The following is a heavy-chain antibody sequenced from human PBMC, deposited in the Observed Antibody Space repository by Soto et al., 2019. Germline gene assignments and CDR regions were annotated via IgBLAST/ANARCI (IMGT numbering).Heavy chain of an antibody. J-gene: IGHJ3*01. CDR3: ARLRRDLGDAFDL. Sequence: QVQLVQSGADVKKPGSSVKVSCKTSGGSFGSSAISWVRQAPAQGLEWMGEIIPVFDKANYAQNFQGRLTITADELTGTVFMELSSLRSEDTAVYFCARLRRDLGDAFDLWGLGTFVTGSS. V-gene: IGHV1-69*01. D-gene: IGHD3-16*01. CDR1: GGSFGSSA. CDR2: IIPVFDKA.